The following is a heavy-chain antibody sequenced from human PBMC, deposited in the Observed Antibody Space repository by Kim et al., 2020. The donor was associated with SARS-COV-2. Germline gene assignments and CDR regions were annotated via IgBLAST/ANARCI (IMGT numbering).Heavy chain of an antibody. J-gene: IGHJ4*02. Sequence: TPSLESVVCISVDTCENQFSLKLSSVTAADAAVYYCARDDGFVGSYYFDYWGQGTLVTVSS. V-gene: IGHV4-39*07. D-gene: IGHD3-10*01. CDR3: ARDDGFVGSYYFDY.